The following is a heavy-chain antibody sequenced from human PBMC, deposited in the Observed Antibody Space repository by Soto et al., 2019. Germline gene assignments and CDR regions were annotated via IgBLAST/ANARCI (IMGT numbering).Heavy chain of an antibody. V-gene: IGHV3-23*01. J-gene: IGHJ4*02. D-gene: IGHD2-15*01. CDR1: VFTFANFC. Sequence: WRSXRVSCWFAVFTFANFCMCLFRHAPGKGLYWVSGISSSGRRTYYADSVNGRFAISRYNSKSTLYMQMDSLRADDTAVYYCAKVDKYGVVIEYFDSWGKGSLVPVSS. CDR2: ISSSGRRT. CDR3: AKVDKYGVVIEYFDS.